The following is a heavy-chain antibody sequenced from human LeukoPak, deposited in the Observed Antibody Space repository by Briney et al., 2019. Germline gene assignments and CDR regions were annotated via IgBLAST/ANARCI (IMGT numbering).Heavy chain of an antibody. V-gene: IGHV3-66*01. CDR3: ARDSIFRDYGDYSTHYYSYMDV. Sequence: GGSLRLSCAASGFTVSSNYMSWVRQAPGKGLEWVSVIYSGGSTYYEDSVKGRFTISRDNSKNTLYLQMNSLRAEDTAVYYCARDSIFRDYGDYSTHYYSYMDVWGKGTSVTISS. CDR2: IYSGGST. D-gene: IGHD4-17*01. CDR1: GFTVSSNY. J-gene: IGHJ6*03.